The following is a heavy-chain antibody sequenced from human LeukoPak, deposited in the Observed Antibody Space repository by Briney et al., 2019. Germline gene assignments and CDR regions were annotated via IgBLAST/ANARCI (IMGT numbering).Heavy chain of an antibody. CDR1: GYTFTCYG. CDR3: ARDTRTMIAVYYYYYMDV. Sequence: ASVKVSCKASGYTFTCYGISWVRQAPGQGLEWMGWIRGYNGNTNYAQKLQGRATMTTDTSTSTAYMELRSLRSDDTAVYYCARDTRTMIAVYYYYYMDVWGKGTTVTVSS. V-gene: IGHV1-18*01. D-gene: IGHD3-22*01. J-gene: IGHJ6*03. CDR2: IRGYNGNT.